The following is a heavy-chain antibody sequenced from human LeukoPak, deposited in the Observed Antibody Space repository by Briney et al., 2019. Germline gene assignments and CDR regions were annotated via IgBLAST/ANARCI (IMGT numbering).Heavy chain of an antibody. Sequence: SGPTLVNPTQTLTPTCTFAGFSLSTSRVGVGWFRQPPGKALEWLALIYWDDDKRYSPSLKSRLSITKDTSKNQVALRMTNMDPVDTATYYCAHKLRDTSGWFHFDSWGQGTLVTVSS. V-gene: IGHV2-5*02. CDR1: GFSLSTSRVG. D-gene: IGHD6-19*01. CDR2: IYWDDDK. CDR3: AHKLRDTSGWFHFDS. J-gene: IGHJ4*02.